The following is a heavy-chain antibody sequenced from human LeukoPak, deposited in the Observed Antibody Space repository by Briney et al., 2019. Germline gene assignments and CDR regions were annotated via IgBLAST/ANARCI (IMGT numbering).Heavy chain of an antibody. Sequence: TLSLTCTVSGGSISSGDYYWSWIRQPPGKGLEWIGYIYYSGSTYYNPSLKSRVTISVDTSKNQFSLKLSSVTAADTAVYYCARVWVYCSSTSCQGEDWGHGTLVTVSS. V-gene: IGHV4-30-4*08. CDR3: ARVWVYCSSTSCQGED. D-gene: IGHD2-2*01. CDR1: GGSISSGDYY. CDR2: IYYSGST. J-gene: IGHJ4*01.